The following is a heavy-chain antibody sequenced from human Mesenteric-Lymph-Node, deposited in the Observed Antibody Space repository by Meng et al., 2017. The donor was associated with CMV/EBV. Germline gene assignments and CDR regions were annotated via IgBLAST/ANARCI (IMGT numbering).Heavy chain of an antibody. J-gene: IGHJ5*02. Sequence: KAAGYTFSRYYMHWVRQAPGQGLEWMGIIDLGSGTTNYAQKYRGRVTMTSDTSTSTVYMELSSLRSEDTAIYYCARIGSNTWYKGVDAWGQGTLVTVSS. CDR2: IDLGSGTT. D-gene: IGHD6-13*01. V-gene: IGHV1-46*01. CDR3: ARIGSNTWYKGVDA. CDR1: GYTFSRYY.